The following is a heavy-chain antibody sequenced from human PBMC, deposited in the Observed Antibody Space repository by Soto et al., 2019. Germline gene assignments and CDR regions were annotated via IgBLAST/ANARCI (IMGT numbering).Heavy chain of an antibody. CDR2: ISSSSSTI. J-gene: IGHJ4*02. CDR3: AKEGITIFGVDY. V-gene: IGHV3-48*01. CDR1: GFTFSSYS. D-gene: IGHD3-3*01. Sequence: PGGSLRRSGAASGFTFSSYSMNWVRQAPGKGLEWVSYISSSSSTIYYADSVKGRFTISRDNSKNTLYLQMNSLRAEDTAVYYCAKEGITIFGVDYWGQGPLVTVSS.